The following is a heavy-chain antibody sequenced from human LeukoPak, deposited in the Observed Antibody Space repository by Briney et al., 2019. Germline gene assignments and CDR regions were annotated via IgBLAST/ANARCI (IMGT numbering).Heavy chain of an antibody. D-gene: IGHD3-10*01. CDR1: GFTFGSYA. CDR2: IFGSGGSA. CDR3: ARVRELYRDY. J-gene: IGHJ4*02. V-gene: IGHV3-23*01. Sequence: GGSLRLSCEASGFTFGSYAMYWVRQAPGKGLEWVAGIFGSGGSAHYADSAKGRFTISRDNSKNTVYLQINSLRAEDTAVYYCARVRELYRDYWGQGTLVTVSS.